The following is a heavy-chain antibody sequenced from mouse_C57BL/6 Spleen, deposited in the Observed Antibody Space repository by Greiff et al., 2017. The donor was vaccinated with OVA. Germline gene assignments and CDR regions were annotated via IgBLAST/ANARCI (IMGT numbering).Heavy chain of an antibody. CDR1: GFTFSSYA. Sequence: EVHLVESGGGLVKPGGSLKLSCAASGFTFSSYAMSWVRQTPEKRLEWVATISDGGSYTYYPDNVKGRFTISRDNAKNNLYLQMSHLKSEDTAMYYCARCDYYGSWFAYWGQGTLVTVSA. V-gene: IGHV5-4*01. J-gene: IGHJ3*01. D-gene: IGHD1-1*01. CDR2: ISDGGSYT. CDR3: ARCDYYGSWFAY.